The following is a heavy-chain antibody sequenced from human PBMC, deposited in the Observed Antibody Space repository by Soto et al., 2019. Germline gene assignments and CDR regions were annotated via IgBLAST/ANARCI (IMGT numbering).Heavy chain of an antibody. CDR3: ATYGEVDY. CDR1: GGSFSGYY. V-gene: IGHV4-34*01. J-gene: IGHJ4*02. Sequence: SETLSLTCAVYGGSFSGYYWSWIRQPPGKGLEWIGEINHSGSTNYNPSLKSRVTISVDTSKNQFPLKLSSVTAADTAVYYCATYGEVDYWGQGTLVTVSS. D-gene: IGHD4-17*01. CDR2: INHSGST.